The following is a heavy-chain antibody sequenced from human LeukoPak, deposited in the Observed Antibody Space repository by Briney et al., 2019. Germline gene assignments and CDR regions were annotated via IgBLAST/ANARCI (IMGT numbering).Heavy chain of an antibody. CDR1: GGSISSYY. D-gene: IGHD6-19*01. CDR3: ARSKLSPVAGPSFDY. J-gene: IGHJ4*02. Sequence: KPSETLSLTCTVSGGSISSYYWSWLRQPPGKGLEWLGYIYYSGSTNYNPSLKSRVTISVDTSKNQFSLKLSSVTAADTAVYYCARSKLSPVAGPSFDYWGQGTLVTVSS. CDR2: IYYSGST. V-gene: IGHV4-59*01.